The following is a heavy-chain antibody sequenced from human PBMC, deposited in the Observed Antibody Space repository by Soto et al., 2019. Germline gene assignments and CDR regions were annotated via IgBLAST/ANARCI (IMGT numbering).Heavy chain of an antibody. J-gene: IGHJ4*02. CDR2: VFYSGAT. D-gene: IGHD3-10*01. V-gene: IGHV4-30-4*01. Sequence: SETLSLTCNVSGGPIKTGDYYWNCIRQPPGKGLEWIGYVFYSGATNYSPSLKSRAAISMDTSKNQFSLSLTSVTAADTAVYYCARAGFSYGHLLFWGQGIRVTVSS. CDR1: GGPIKTGDYY. CDR3: ARAGFSYGHLLF.